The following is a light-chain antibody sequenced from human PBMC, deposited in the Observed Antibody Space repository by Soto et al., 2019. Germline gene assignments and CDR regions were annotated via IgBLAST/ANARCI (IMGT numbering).Light chain of an antibody. CDR1: QNISVW. J-gene: IGKJ2*01. V-gene: IGKV1-5*01. CDR2: DAS. CDR3: QQYDSSSPT. Sequence: DIQMTQSPSTLSASVGDGVTITCRASQNISVWLAWYQQRPGKAPKFLMYDASSLETGVPSRFSGSGSGTEFTLTIRSLPPDDSATYSCQQYDSSSPTFGEGTKLEIK.